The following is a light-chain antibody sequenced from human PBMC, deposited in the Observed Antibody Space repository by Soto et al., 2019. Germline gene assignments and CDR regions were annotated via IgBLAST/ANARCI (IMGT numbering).Light chain of an antibody. CDR1: QSVSSSH. Sequence: ELTQSPGTLSLSPGERATLSCRASQSVSSSHLAWYQQKRGQAPRLLIYDTSTRATGIPDRFSGSGSGTDFTLTISRLEPEDFAVYHCQQYGASPWTFGQGTKVDNK. CDR2: DTS. CDR3: QQYGASPWT. V-gene: IGKV3-20*01. J-gene: IGKJ1*01.